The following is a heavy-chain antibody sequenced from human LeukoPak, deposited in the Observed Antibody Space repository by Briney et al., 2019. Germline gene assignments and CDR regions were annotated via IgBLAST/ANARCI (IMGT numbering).Heavy chain of an antibody. CDR1: GFTVSSNY. V-gene: IGHV3-66*01. CDR3: ARDRHGDDYGDYSYYFDY. CDR2: IYSGGST. D-gene: IGHD4-17*01. J-gene: IGHJ4*02. Sequence: GGSLRLSCAASGFTVSSNYMSWVRQAPGKGLEWVSVIYSGGSTYYADSVKGRFTISRDNSKNTLYLQMNSLRAEDTAVYYCARDRHGDDYGDYSYYFDYWGQGTLVTVSS.